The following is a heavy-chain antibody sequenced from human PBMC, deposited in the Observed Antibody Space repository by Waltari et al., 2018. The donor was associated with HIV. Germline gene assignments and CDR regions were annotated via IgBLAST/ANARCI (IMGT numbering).Heavy chain of an antibody. V-gene: IGHV1-69*12. CDR2: IIPIFGTA. CDR1: GGTFRSYA. J-gene: IGHJ3*02. Sequence: QVQLVQSGAEVKKPGSSVKVSCKASGGTFRSYAISWVRQAPGQGREWMGGIIPIFGTANYAQKFQGRVTITADESTSTAYMELSSLRSEDTAVYYCARDGRCSGGSCYRGRVADAFDIWGQGTMVTVSS. D-gene: IGHD2-15*01. CDR3: ARDGRCSGGSCYRGRVADAFDI.